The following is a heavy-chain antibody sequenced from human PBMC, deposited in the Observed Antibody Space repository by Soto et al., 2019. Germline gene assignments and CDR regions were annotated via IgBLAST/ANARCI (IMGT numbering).Heavy chain of an antibody. Sequence: GGYLRLSSADSGFTCSSYAMSWVRQALGLGLECVSAISGGGGSTYYADSVKGRLTISRDNSKNTLYLQMNSLRAEDTAVYYCAKSGGLAAIGLVDYWGQGTLVTVSS. V-gene: IGHV3-23*01. D-gene: IGHD5-18*01. CDR2: ISGGGGST. J-gene: IGHJ4*02. CDR3: AKSGGLAAIGLVDY. CDR1: GFTCSSYA.